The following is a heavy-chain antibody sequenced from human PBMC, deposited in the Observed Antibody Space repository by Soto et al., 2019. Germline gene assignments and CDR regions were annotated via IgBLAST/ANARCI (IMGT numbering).Heavy chain of an antibody. CDR2: IIPILGIA. J-gene: IGHJ6*02. CDR3: ARRGYCSSTSCPNYYYGMDV. D-gene: IGHD2-2*01. CDR1: GGTFSSYT. Sequence: ASVKVSCKASGGTFSSYTISWVRQAPGQGLEWMGRIIPILGIANYAQKFQGRVTITADKSTSTAYMELSSLRSEDTAVYYCARRGYCSSTSCPNYYYGMDVWGQGTTVTVSS. V-gene: IGHV1-69*02.